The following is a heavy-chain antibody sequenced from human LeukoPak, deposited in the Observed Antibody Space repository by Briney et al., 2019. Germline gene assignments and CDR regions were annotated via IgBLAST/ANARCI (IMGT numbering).Heavy chain of an antibody. CDR3: ARERTVPAAIWGAKGYYYYYGMDV. CDR2: TWYDGSNK. V-gene: IGHV3-33*01. CDR1: GFTFSSYG. Sequence: GRSLRLSCAASGFTFSSYGMHWVRQAPGKGLEWVAVTWYDGSNKYYADSVKGRFTISRDNSKNTLYLQMNSLRAEDTAVYYCARERTVPAAIWGAKGYYYYYGMDVWGQGTTVTVSS. J-gene: IGHJ6*02. D-gene: IGHD2-2*02.